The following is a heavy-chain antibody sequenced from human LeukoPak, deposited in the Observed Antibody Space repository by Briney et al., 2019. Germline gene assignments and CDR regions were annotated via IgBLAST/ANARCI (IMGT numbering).Heavy chain of an antibody. CDR1: GFTFSSYA. V-gene: IGHV3-30-3*01. D-gene: IGHD5-12*01. CDR3: ARVENLGGGYDLDY. Sequence: GGSLRLSCAASGFTFSSYAMHWVRQAPGKGLEWVAVISYDGSNKYYADSVKGRFTISRDNSKNTLYLQMNSLRAEDTAVYYCARVENLGGGYDLDYWGQGTLVTVSS. CDR2: ISYDGSNK. J-gene: IGHJ4*02.